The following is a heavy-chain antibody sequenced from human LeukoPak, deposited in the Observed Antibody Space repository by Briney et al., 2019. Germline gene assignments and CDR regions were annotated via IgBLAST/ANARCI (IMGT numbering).Heavy chain of an antibody. Sequence: PGRSLRLSCAASGFTFSSYVMHWVRQAPGKGLEWVALISCDGSNKYYADSVKGRFTISRDNSKNTLYLQMNSLRAEDTAVYYCPKDPLESRSWSYYFDYWGQGTLVTVSS. CDR3: PKDPLESRSWSYYFDY. CDR2: ISCDGSNK. D-gene: IGHD6-13*01. CDR1: GFTFSSYV. V-gene: IGHV3-30*18. J-gene: IGHJ4*02.